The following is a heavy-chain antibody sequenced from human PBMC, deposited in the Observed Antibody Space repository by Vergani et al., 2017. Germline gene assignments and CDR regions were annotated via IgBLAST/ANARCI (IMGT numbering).Heavy chain of an antibody. V-gene: IGHV1-18*01. D-gene: IGHD2/OR15-2a*01. CDR3: ARDFAGECNSDRCYTGGL. J-gene: IGHJ4*02. CDR1: GYTFTAYG. CDR2: ITAYNGDP. Sequence: QVQLVQSGAEVKKPGASVKVFCKASGYTFTAYGISWVRQAPGQGLEWLGWITAYNGDPKYTRRLQDRITLTTDPSTATVYLELRSLRSDDTAVYYCARDFAGECNSDRCYTGGLWGQGTLVTVSS.